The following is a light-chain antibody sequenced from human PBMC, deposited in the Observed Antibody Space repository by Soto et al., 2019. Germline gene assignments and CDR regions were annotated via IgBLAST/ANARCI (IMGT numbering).Light chain of an antibody. CDR1: SSNIGSNS. CDR2: ADD. Sequence: SVLTQLHSVPAAPGQRVTISFSGSSSNIGSNSVSRYQQLPGTAPNLLIYADDKRPSGIPDRLYGSKSCSSAALRITGFQPGDDAEYYAESWDVSMGADGFGGGTK. J-gene: IGLJ1*01. V-gene: IGLV1-51*01. CDR3: ESWDVSMGADG.